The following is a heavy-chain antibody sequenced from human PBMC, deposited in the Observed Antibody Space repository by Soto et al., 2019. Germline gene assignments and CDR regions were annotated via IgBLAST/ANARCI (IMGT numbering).Heavy chain of an antibody. CDR1: GGSIRSYY. J-gene: IGHJ5*02. CDR3: AREHYDFWSGSKSTKRGYWFDP. V-gene: IGHV4-59*01. CDR2: IYYSGST. D-gene: IGHD3-3*01. Sequence: SETLSLTCTVSGGSIRSYYWNWIRQPPGKGLEWNGYIYYSGSTNYNPSLKSRVTISVDTSKNQFSLKLSSVTAADTAVYYCAREHYDFWSGSKSTKRGYWFDPWGQGTLVTVSS.